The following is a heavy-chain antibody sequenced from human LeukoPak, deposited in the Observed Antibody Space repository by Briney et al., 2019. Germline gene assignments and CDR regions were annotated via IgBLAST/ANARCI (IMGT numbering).Heavy chain of an antibody. CDR3: ARESDYVWGSYQVFDY. CDR2: IYTSVST. J-gene: IGHJ4*02. Sequence: SETLSLTCTVSGGSISSYYWSWIRQPAGKGLEWIGRIYTSVSTNYNPSLKSRVTMSVDTSKNQFSLKLSSVTAADTAVYYCARESDYVWGSYQVFDYWGQGTLVTVSS. V-gene: IGHV4-4*07. D-gene: IGHD3-16*02. CDR1: GGSISSYY.